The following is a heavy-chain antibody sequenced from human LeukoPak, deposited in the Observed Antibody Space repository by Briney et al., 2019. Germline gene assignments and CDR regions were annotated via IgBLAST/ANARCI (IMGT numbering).Heavy chain of an antibody. J-gene: IGHJ4*02. CDR2: ISSSGSTI. CDR3: ARVLSSGWYYFDY. Sequence: KPGGSLRLSCAASGFTFSDYYMSWIRPAPGKGLEWVSYISSSGSTIYYADSVKGRFTISRDNAKNSLYLQMNSLRAEDTAVYYCARVLSSGWYYFDYWGQGTLVTVSS. V-gene: IGHV3-11*01. D-gene: IGHD6-19*01. CDR1: GFTFSDYY.